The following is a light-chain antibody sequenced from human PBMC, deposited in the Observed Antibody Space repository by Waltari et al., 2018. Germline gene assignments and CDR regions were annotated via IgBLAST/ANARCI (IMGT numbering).Light chain of an antibody. CDR1: QSVSSY. CDR2: DAS. V-gene: IGKV3-11*01. CDR3: QQRSNWPPIT. J-gene: IGKJ5*01. Sequence: EIVLTQSPATLSLSPGERATLSCMASQSVSSYLAWYQQKPGQAPRLLIYDASNRATGIPARFSGSGSVTDFTLTISSLEPEDFAVYYCQQRSNWPPITFGQGTRLEIK.